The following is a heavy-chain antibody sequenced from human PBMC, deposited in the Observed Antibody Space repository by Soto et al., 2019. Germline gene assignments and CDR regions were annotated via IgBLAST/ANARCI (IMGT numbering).Heavy chain of an antibody. CDR1: GFTFRNYA. D-gene: IGHD5-12*01. V-gene: IGHV3-23*01. J-gene: IGHJ4*02. CDR2: ITSSGDHT. CDR3: AKASKGYTGYALDY. Sequence: EVEVLESGGGLVQPGGSLRLSCAASGFTFRNYAMTWVRQAPGQGLEYVSSITSSGDHTFYADSVKGRFTISRDNSKNTLYLQMNSLRAEDTAVYFCAKASKGYTGYALDYGGQGTPVTVSP.